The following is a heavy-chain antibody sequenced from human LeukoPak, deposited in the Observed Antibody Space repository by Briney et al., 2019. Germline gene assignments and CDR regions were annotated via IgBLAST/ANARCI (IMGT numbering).Heavy chain of an antibody. CDR2: IYYSGST. CDR3: ARVDGVVESDY. V-gene: IGHV4-39*07. J-gene: IGHJ4*02. D-gene: IGHD2-2*01. CDR1: GGSISSSSYY. Sequence: PSETLSLTCTVSGGSISSSSYYWGWIRQPPGKGLEWIGSIYYSGSTYYNPSLKSRVTISVDTSKNQFSLKLSSVTAADTAVYYCARVDGVVESDYWGQGTLVTVSS.